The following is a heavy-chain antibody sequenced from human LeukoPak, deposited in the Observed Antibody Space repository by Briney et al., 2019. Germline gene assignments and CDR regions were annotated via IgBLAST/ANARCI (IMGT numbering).Heavy chain of an antibody. CDR1: GFIFSHYG. V-gene: IGHV3-33*01. Sequence: PGKTLRLSCAASGFIFSHYGMHWVRQAPGKGLEWVAVIWSDATNRFYGASVKGRFTISRDNSQNTVFLQMNSLRAEDTATYYCARDAQRGFDYSNSLEYWGHGTLVTVSS. CDR3: ARDAQRGFDYSNSLEY. CDR2: IWSDATNR. D-gene: IGHD4-11*01. J-gene: IGHJ4*01.